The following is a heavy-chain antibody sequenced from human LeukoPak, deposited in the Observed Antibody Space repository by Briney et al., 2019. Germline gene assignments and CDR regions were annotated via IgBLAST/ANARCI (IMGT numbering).Heavy chain of an antibody. D-gene: IGHD6-19*01. J-gene: IGHJ3*02. CDR3: ARGPRWSSGWYPMGAI. CDR2: INHSGST. CDR1: GGSFSGYY. V-gene: IGHV4-34*01. Sequence: SETLSLTCAVYGGSFSGYYWSWIRQPPGKGLEWIGEINHSGSTNYSPSLKSRVTISVDTSKNQFSLKLSSVTAADTAVYYCARGPRWSSGWYPMGAIWGQGTMVTVSS.